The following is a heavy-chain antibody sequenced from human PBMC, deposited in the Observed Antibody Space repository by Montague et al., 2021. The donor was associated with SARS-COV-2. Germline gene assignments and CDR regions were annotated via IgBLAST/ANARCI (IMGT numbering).Heavy chain of an antibody. D-gene: IGHD3-22*01. Sequence: TLSLTCTVSGGSVSSGSYYWSWIWQPAGKGLEWIGRIYTSGSSNYNPSLQSRVTISVDTSKNQFSLKVSTVTAADTAVYYCARERSADYHAGSGSHSYRCGFDSWGQGTTVTVSS. CDR1: GGSVSSGSYY. CDR2: IYTSGSS. V-gene: IGHV4-61*02. J-gene: IGHJ6*02. CDR3: ARERSADYHAGSGSHSYRCGFDS.